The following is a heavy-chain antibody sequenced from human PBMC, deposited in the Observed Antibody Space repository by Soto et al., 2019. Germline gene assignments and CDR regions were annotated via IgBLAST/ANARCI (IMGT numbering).Heavy chain of an antibody. J-gene: IGHJ4*02. Sequence: GSGPTLVNPTETLTLTCTVSGFSLNNARMGVSWVRQPPGKALEWLAHVFSNDEKSYSTSLKSRVTISKDTSKSQVVLTMANMDPVDTATYYCARVDERAYTGYGLYYFDSWGMGALVTVSS. CDR3: ARVDERAYTGYGLYYFDS. D-gene: IGHD5-12*01. V-gene: IGHV2-26*01. CDR1: GFSLNNARMG. CDR2: VFSNDEK.